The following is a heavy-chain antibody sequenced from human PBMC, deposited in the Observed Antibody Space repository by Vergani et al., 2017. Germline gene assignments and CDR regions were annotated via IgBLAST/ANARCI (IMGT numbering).Heavy chain of an antibody. CDR3: ARGLDYDILTGYLYDYGMDV. CDR2: IIPIIGTA. V-gene: IGHV1-69*11. CDR1: GGTFSSNA. D-gene: IGHD3-9*01. Sequence: QVQLVQSGDEVKKPGSSLKFSCKASGGTFSSNAISWVRQAPGQGLEWMGRIIPIIGTANYAPKFQGIVTITADESTSTAYMELSSLRSEDTAVYYCARGLDYDILTGYLYDYGMDVWGQGTTVTLSS. J-gene: IGHJ6*02.